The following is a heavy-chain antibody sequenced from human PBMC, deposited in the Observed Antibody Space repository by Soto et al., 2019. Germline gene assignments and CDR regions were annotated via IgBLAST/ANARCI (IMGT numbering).Heavy chain of an antibody. CDR3: ARRRTGSNWFDP. Sequence: QLQLQESGPGLVKPSETLSLTCTVSGGSISSSSYYWGWIRQPPGKGLEWIGSIYYSGSTYYNPSLKSRVTISVDTSKNQFSLKLSSVTAADTAVYYCARRRTGSNWFDPWGQGTLVTVSS. V-gene: IGHV4-39*01. CDR2: IYYSGST. CDR1: GGSISSSSYY. D-gene: IGHD3-9*01. J-gene: IGHJ5*02.